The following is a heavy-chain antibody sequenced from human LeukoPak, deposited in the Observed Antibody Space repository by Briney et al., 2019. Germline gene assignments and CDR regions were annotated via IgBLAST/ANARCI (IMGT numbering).Heavy chain of an antibody. CDR1: GYTFTHYW. D-gene: IGHD3-10*01. CDR2: IYPADSDT. V-gene: IGHV5-51*01. Sequence: PGESLKISCQVSGYTFTHYWIGWVRQMPGKALESMGIIYPADSDTTYSPSFQGQVTISADKSIDTVYLQWSSLKASDTAMYYCARQSRDGSKTRGYFFDHWGQGTLVTVSS. CDR3: ARQSRDGSKTRGYFFDH. J-gene: IGHJ5*02.